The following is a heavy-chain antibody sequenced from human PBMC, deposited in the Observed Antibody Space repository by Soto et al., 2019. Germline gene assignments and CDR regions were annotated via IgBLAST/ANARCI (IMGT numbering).Heavy chain of an antibody. CDR1: GYSFTSYW. CDR3: ARHGCSGGSCYPYFDY. J-gene: IGHJ4*02. V-gene: IGHV5-10-1*01. D-gene: IGHD2-15*01. Sequence: SLKISCKGSGYSFTSYWISWVRQMPGKGLEWMGRIDPSDSYTNYSPAFQGHVTISADKSISTAYLQWSSLKASDTAMYYCARHGCSGGSCYPYFDYWGQGTLVTVSS. CDR2: IDPSDSYT.